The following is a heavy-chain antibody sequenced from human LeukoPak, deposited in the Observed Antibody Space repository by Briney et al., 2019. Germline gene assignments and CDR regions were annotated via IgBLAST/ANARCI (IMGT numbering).Heavy chain of an antibody. CDR2: IRNDGSKK. CDR1: EFSFSSSG. D-gene: IGHD5-18*01. V-gene: IGHV3-30*02. J-gene: IGHJ4*02. CDR3: AKGDSYGYVR. Sequence: PGGPLRLSCAASEFSFSSSGMHWVRQAPGKGLEWVTFIRNDGSKKYYADSVKGRFTISRDNSKNTLYLQMNSLRAEDTAVYYCAKGDSYGYVRWGQGTLVTVSS.